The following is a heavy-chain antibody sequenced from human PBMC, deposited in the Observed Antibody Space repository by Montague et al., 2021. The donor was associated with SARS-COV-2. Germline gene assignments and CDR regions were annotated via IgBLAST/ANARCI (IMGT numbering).Heavy chain of an antibody. CDR2: IGSNGGT. CDR3: ARDRVDDNGWSVDY. V-gene: IGHV3-23*01. CDR1: GFTFNNYA. Sequence: SLRLSCAASGFTFNNYAMTWVRQGPGKGLEWVSGIGSNGGTFYGDSVEGQFTISRDNSKNTLYLQMNSLRVEDTALYFCARDRVDDNGWSVDYWGQGTLVTVSS. D-gene: IGHD6-19*01. J-gene: IGHJ4*02.